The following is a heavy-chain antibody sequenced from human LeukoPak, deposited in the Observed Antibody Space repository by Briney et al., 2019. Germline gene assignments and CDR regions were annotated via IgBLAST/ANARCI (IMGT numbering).Heavy chain of an antibody. CDR3: TRDPRRLDY. Sequence: PGGSLRLSCAASGFTFSTYALYWVRQAPGKGLEYVSAISHNGGSTSYGDSVKGRFTISRDNAKNSLYLQMNSLRAEDTAVYYCTRDPRRLDYWGQGTLVTVSS. CDR2: ISHNGGST. CDR1: GFTFSTYA. V-gene: IGHV3-64*02. J-gene: IGHJ4*02.